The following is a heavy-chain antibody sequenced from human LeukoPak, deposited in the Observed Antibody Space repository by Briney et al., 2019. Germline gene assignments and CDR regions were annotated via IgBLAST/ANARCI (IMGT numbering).Heavy chain of an antibody. D-gene: IGHD3-22*01. CDR2: IIPIFGTA. CDR3: ARDSIDRSAYGGDY. J-gene: IGHJ4*02. Sequence: EASVKVSCKASGGTFSSCAISWVRQAPGQGLEWMGGIIPIFGTANYAQKFQGRVTITADESTSTAYMELSSLRSDDTAVYYCARDSIDRSAYGGDYWGQGTLVTVSS. V-gene: IGHV1-69*13. CDR1: GGTFSSCA.